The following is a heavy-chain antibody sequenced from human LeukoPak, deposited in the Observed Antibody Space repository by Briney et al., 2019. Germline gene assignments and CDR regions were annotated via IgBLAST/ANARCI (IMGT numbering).Heavy chain of an antibody. J-gene: IGHJ6*03. D-gene: IGHD5-12*01. V-gene: IGHV1-8*03. CDR2: MNPNSGNT. CDR3: ARGGDGGYDFSGDHYYYYYMDV. CDR1: GYTFTSYD. Sequence: ASVKVSCKASGYTFTSYDINWVRQATGRGLEWMGWMNPNSGNTGYAQKFQGRVTITRNTSISTAYMELSSLRSEDTAVYYCARGGDGGYDFSGDHYYYYYMDVWGKGTTVTVSS.